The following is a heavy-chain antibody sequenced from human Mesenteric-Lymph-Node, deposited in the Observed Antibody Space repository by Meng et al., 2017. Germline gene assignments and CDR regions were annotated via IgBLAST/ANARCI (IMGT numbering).Heavy chain of an antibody. CDR2: INSDGSST. Sequence: GESLKISCAASGFTFSSYWMHWVRQAPGKGLVWVSRINSDGSSTSYADSVKGRFTISRDNAKNTLYPQMNSLRAEDTAVYYYARVGPRIAVAAHDAFDIWGQGTMVTVSS. V-gene: IGHV3-74*01. CDR3: ARVGPRIAVAAHDAFDI. CDR1: GFTFSSYW. D-gene: IGHD6-19*01. J-gene: IGHJ3*02.